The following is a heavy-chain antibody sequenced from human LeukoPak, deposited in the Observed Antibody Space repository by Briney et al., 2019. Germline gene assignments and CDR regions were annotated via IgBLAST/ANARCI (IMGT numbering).Heavy chain of an antibody. CDR1: GYTFTGHY. J-gene: IGHJ6*03. V-gene: IGHV1-2*02. D-gene: IGHD6-13*01. CDR3: ARARPIEAAGTIHSYYYMDV. Sequence: GASVKVSCKASGYTFTGHYMHWVRQAPGQGLEWVGWINPNSGGTNYAQKFQGRVTMTRDTSISTAYMELSRLRSDDTAVYYCARARPIEAAGTIHSYYYMDVWGKGTTVTVSS. CDR2: INPNSGGT.